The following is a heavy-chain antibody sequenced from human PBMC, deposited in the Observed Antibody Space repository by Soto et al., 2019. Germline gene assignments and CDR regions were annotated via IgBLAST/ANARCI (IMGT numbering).Heavy chain of an antibody. J-gene: IGHJ4*02. CDR2: IYHSGST. Sequence: SETLSLTCAVSGGSISSSNWWSWVRQPPGKGLEWIGEIYHSGSTNYNPSLKSRVTISVDKSKNQYSLKLSSVTAADTAVYYCASAEGGCSYGPPNFDYWGQGTLVTVSS. CDR3: ASAEGGCSYGPPNFDY. V-gene: IGHV4-4*02. CDR1: GGSISSSNW. D-gene: IGHD5-18*01.